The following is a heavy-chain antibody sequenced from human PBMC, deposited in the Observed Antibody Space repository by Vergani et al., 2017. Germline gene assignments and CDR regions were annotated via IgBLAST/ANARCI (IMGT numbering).Heavy chain of an antibody. V-gene: IGHV4-34*01. CDR2: INDSGGT. CDR3: ARALVGGTPDN. Sequence: QVQLQQWGAGLLKPSETLSLTCAVYGGSFSGYYWNWIRQPPGKGLEWIGEINDSGGTNYNPSPKSRVTISLDTSKNQFSLKLTSVTAADTALYWCARALVGGTPDNWGQGTLVTVSS. CDR1: GGSFSGYY. J-gene: IGHJ4*02. D-gene: IGHD1-26*01.